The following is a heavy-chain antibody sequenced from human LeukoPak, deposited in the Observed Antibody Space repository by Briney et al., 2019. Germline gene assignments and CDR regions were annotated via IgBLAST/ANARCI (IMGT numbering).Heavy chain of an antibody. CDR1: GFTFSSYG. D-gene: IGHD3-10*01. CDR3: AKELYFGSGSYPDY. Sequence: GRSLRLSCAASGFTFSSYGMHWVRQAPGKGLEWVAVISHDGSDSHYADSVKGRFTISRDNSKNTVYLQMSSLRPEDTAVYFCAKELYFGSGSYPDYWGQGTLVRVS. V-gene: IGHV3-30*18. CDR2: ISHDGSDS. J-gene: IGHJ4*02.